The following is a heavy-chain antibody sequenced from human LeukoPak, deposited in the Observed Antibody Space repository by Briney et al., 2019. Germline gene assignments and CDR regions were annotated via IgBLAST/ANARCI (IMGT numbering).Heavy chain of an antibody. D-gene: IGHD3-22*01. V-gene: IGHV3-15*01. J-gene: IGHJ4*02. CDR3: TTEAYYYDSGAIKYFDY. CDR1: GFTFSTYW. Sequence: GGSLRLSCAASGFTFSTYWMAWVRQAPGKGLEWVGRIKSKTDGGATHYAAPVKGRFTISRDDSKNTLYLQMNSLKTEDTAVYYCTTEAYYYDSGAIKYFDYWGQGTLVTVSS. CDR2: IKSKTDGGAT.